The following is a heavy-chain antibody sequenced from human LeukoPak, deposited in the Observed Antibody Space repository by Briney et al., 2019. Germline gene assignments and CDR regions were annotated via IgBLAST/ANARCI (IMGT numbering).Heavy chain of an antibody. CDR3: AREWWELWGWFDP. CDR1: GGSISSGSYY. CDR2: IYTSGST. Sequence: SETLSLTCTVSGGSISSGSYYWSWIRQPAGKGLEWIGRIYTSGSTNYNPSLKSRVTISVDTSKNQFSLKLSSVTAADTAVYYCAREWWELWGWFDPWGQGTLVTVS. J-gene: IGHJ5*02. D-gene: IGHD1-26*01. V-gene: IGHV4-61*02.